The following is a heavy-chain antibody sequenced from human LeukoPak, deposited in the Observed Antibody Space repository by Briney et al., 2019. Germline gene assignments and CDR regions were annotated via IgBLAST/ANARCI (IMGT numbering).Heavy chain of an antibody. CDR1: GGSIGSSNW. D-gene: IGHD6-13*01. CDR3: ARGRRYSSSWRRFDP. V-gene: IGHV4-4*02. Sequence: SGTLSLTCAVSGGSIGSSNWWSWVRQPPGKGLEWIGEINHSGSTNYNPSLKSRVTISVDTSKNQFSLKLSSVTAADTAVYYCARGRRYSSSWRRFDPWGQGTLVTVSS. CDR2: INHSGST. J-gene: IGHJ5*02.